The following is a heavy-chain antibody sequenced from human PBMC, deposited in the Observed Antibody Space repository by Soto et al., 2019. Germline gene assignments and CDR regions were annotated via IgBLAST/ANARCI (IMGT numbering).Heavy chain of an antibody. D-gene: IGHD2-2*02. CDR1: GFTFSSYA. CDR3: AKDGLGYCSSTSCYRHYYYGMDV. CDR2: MTGSGGIT. J-gene: IGHJ6*02. V-gene: IGHV3-23*01. Sequence: EVQLLESGGGLVQPGGSLRLSCAASGFTFSSYAMSWVRQAPGKGLEWVSAMTGSGGITYYADSVKGRFTISRDSSKNTLSLQMNSLGAEDTAVYYCAKDGLGYCSSTSCYRHYYYGMDVWGQGTTVTVSS.